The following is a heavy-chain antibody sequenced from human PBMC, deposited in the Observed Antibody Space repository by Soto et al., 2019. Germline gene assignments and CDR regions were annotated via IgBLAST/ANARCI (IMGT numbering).Heavy chain of an antibody. D-gene: IGHD3-22*01. J-gene: IGHJ3*02. V-gene: IGHV4-39*01. CDR3: ARPTDRSGYHDGFNI. CDR2: IYYSGST. Sequence: SETHSLTCTVSGGTSRSSSYYWGWIRKPPGKGLEWIGSIYYSGSTYYNPSLKSRVTISVDTSKNQFSLELSSVTAADTAVYYCARPTDRSGYHDGFNIWGQGTMVTVSS. CDR1: GGTSRSSSYY.